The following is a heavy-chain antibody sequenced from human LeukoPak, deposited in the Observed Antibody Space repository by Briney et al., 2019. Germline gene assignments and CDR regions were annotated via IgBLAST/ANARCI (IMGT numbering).Heavy chain of an antibody. V-gene: IGHV4-4*07. D-gene: IGHD4-17*01. J-gene: IGHJ6*02. Sequence: PSETLSLTCTVSGGSISNYYWNWIRQPPGKGLEWIGRIYSSGTTNYNPSLKSRVTMSLDTSKNQFSLKLSSVTAADTAVYYCARDSSGTTVTTDGMDVWGQGTTVTVSS. CDR3: ARDSSGTTVTTDGMDV. CDR2: IYSSGTT. CDR1: GGSISNYY.